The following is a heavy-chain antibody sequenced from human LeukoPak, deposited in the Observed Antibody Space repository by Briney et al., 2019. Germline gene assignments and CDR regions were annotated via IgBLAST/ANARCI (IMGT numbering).Heavy chain of an antibody. CDR2: IIPILGIA. CDR1: GGTFSSYA. V-gene: IGHV1-69*04. D-gene: IGHD2-2*02. Sequence: ASVKVSCKASGGTFSSYAISWVRQAPGQGLEWMGRIIPILGIANYAQKFQGRVTITADKSTSTAYMELSSLRSEGTAVYYCASVPTSIPLDYWGQGTLVTVSS. J-gene: IGHJ4*02. CDR3: ASVPTSIPLDY.